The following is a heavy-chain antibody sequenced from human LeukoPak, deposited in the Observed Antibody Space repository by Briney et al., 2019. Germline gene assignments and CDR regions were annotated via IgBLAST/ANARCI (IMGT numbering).Heavy chain of an antibody. V-gene: IGHV4-59*08. CDR2: IHYSGST. J-gene: IGHJ4*02. CDR3: ARQTGSGLFSLP. CDR1: GGSISSYY. D-gene: IGHD3-10*01. Sequence: ASETLSLTCAVSGGSISSYYWSWIRQPPGKGLEWIGYIHYSGSTNYNPSLKSRVTISVDTSKNQFSLKLSSVTAADTAVYYCARQTGSGLFSLPGGQGTLVTVSS.